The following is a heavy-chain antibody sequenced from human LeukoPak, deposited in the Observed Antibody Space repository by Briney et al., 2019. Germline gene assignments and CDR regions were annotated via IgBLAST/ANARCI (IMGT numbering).Heavy chain of an antibody. CDR2: ISPNSGGT. J-gene: IGHJ5*02. V-gene: IGHV1-2*02. D-gene: IGHD3-16*02. CDR3: AREWYDYVWGSYRSPKGGWFDP. CDR1: GYTFTGYY. Sequence: ASVKVSCKASGYTFTGYYMHWVRQAPGQGLGWMGWISPNSGGTNYAQKFQGRVTMTRDTSISTAYMELSRLRTDDTAVYYCAREWYDYVWGSYRSPKGGWFDPWGQGTLVTVSS.